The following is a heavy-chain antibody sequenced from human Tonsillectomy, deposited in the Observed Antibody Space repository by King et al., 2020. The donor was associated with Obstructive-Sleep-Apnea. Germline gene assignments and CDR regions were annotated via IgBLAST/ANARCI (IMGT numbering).Heavy chain of an antibody. CDR3: ARQVGATLFDY. Sequence: VQLVESGGGLVKPGGSLRLSFAASVFTFSDYYMSWIRQAPGKGLEWVSYISSSISYTNYADSVKGRVTISRDHAKNSLYLQMNSLRAEDTAVYYCARQVGATLFDYWGQGTLVTVSS. D-gene: IGHD1-26*01. J-gene: IGHJ4*02. V-gene: IGHV3-11*06. CDR1: VFTFSDYY. CDR2: ISSSISYT.